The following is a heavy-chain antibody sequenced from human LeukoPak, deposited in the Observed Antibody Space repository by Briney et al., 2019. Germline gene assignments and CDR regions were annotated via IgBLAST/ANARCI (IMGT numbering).Heavy chain of an antibody. J-gene: IGHJ5*02. D-gene: IGHD1-26*01. CDR2: IYHSGST. Sequence: SQTLSLTCTVSGGSISSGGYYWSWIRQPPGKGLEWIGYIYHSGSTYYNPSLKSRVTISVDRSKNQFSLKLSSVTAADTAVYYCARFSGIVGATTSWWFDPWGQGTLVTVSS. V-gene: IGHV4-30-2*01. CDR3: ARFSGIVGATTSWWFDP. CDR1: GGSISSGGYY.